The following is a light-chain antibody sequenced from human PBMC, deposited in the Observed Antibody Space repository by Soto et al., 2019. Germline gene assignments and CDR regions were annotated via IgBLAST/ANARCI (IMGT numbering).Light chain of an antibody. CDR3: QQYDSYSWT. Sequence: DIQMTQSPSTLSASAGDTVTITCRASQSISTWLAWYQQKPGKAPKLLIFDASSLKSGVPSRLSGSGSGTEFTLTITSLQPDDFATYYCQQYDSYSWTFGQGTKVDIK. J-gene: IGKJ1*01. CDR2: DAS. V-gene: IGKV1-5*01. CDR1: QSISTW.